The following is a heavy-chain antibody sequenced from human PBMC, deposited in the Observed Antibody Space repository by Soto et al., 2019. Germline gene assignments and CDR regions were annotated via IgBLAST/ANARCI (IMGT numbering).Heavy chain of an antibody. J-gene: IGHJ4*02. CDR3: ARDLTLDRHY. D-gene: IGHD2-21*02. CDR2: ISSSSSYI. Sequence: GGSLRLSCAASGFPFSSYSMNWVRQAPGKGLEWVSSISSSSSYIYYADSVKGRFTISRDNAKNSLYLQMNSLRAEDTAVYYCARDLTLDRHYWGQGTLVTVSS. CDR1: GFPFSSYS. V-gene: IGHV3-21*01.